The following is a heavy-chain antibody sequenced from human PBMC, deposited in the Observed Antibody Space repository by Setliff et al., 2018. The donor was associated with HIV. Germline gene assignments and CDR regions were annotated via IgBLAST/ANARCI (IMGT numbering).Heavy chain of an antibody. V-gene: IGHV3-7*01. D-gene: IGHD3-16*01. CDR1: GFTFSNYW. Sequence: PGGSLRLFCAASGFTFSNYWMSWVRQTPGKGLEWVANIKPDGSEKYYVDSVKGRFTISRDNAENSLYLQMNSLRAEDTAVYYCARDYVWGRRAFDIWGPGTMVTVSS. J-gene: IGHJ3*02. CDR2: IKPDGSEK. CDR3: ARDYVWGRRAFDI.